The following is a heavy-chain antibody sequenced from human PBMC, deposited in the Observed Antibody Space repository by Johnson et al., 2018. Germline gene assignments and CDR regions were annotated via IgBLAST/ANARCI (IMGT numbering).Heavy chain of an antibody. J-gene: IGHJ1*01. CDR3: AKAATTIVRDGEDFQH. D-gene: IGHD4-17*01. CDR2: ISYDGTNK. CDR1: GFPFNAYG. Sequence: QVQLVQSGGGVVQPGRSLRLSCAASGFPFNAYGMHWVRQAPGKGLEWVAVISYDGTNKYYVDSVKGRFTISRDNSKNTLYLKMNSLRAEDTGVCYCAKAATTIVRDGEDFQHWGQGALVTVSA. V-gene: IGHV3-30*18.